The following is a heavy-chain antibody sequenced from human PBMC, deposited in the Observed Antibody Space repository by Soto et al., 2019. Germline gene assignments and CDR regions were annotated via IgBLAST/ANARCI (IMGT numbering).Heavy chain of an antibody. CDR1: GYTFTIYW. V-gene: IGHV5-51*01. CDR2: IYPSDSDT. Sequence: GESLKISCQVPGYTFTIYWIGWVRQMPRKGLEWMGIIYPSDSDTRYSPSFQGQVTISADQSINTAYLQWDSLKASDTAIYYCARPANTVADHFDLWGQGTPVTVSS. J-gene: IGHJ4*02. CDR3: ARPANTVADHFDL. D-gene: IGHD4-17*01.